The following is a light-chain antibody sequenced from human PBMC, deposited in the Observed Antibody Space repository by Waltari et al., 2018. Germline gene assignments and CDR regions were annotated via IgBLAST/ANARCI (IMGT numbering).Light chain of an antibody. CDR3: QQHYSTSRT. Sequence: DIVMTQSPDSLAVSLGERATINCKSSQSVLYSSNNKNYLAWYQQKPGQPPKLLIYWASTRESGVPDRFSGSGSGTDFTLTISSLQAEDVAVYYCQQHYSTSRTFGQGTKVEIK. V-gene: IGKV4-1*01. CDR1: QSVLYSSNNKNY. CDR2: WAS. J-gene: IGKJ1*01.